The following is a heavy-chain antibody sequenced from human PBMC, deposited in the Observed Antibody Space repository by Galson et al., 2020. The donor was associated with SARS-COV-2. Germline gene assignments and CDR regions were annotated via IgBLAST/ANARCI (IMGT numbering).Heavy chain of an antibody. CDR2: INQGGSEE. CDR1: GFTFSDYW. J-gene: IGHJ4*02. V-gene: IGHV3-7*04. CDR3: ARADSVRSVDY. D-gene: IGHD3-22*01. Sequence: GESLKISCAASGFTFSDYWMSWVRQTPGKGLEWVANINQGGSEEYYVDSVKGRCTISRDNAKNSLFLQMNSLRAEDTAVYYCARADSVRSVDYWGQGTLVTVSS.